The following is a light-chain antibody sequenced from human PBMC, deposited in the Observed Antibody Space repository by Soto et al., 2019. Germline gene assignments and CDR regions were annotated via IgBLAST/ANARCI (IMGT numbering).Light chain of an antibody. V-gene: IGKV3-20*01. J-gene: IGKJ4*01. Sequence: EIVVTQSRGTLSLSPGERATLSCRASQSISNDHLAWYQQKPGQAPRLLIYGTSNSATGVIADRFSGSGSGTDFTLTISRLEPEDFAVYYCQYYGSSVTFAGGTKVEIK. CDR1: QSISNDH. CDR2: GTS. CDR3: QYYGSSVT.